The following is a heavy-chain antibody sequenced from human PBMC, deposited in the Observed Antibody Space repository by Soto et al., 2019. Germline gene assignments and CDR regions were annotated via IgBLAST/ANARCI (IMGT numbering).Heavy chain of an antibody. CDR2: ISGSGGST. CDR1: GFTFSTYA. CDR3: ARNPYSSGWFGPFDY. V-gene: IGHV3-23*01. D-gene: IGHD6-19*01. Sequence: EVQLLESGGVLVQPGGSLRLSCAASGFTFSTYAMSWVRQAPGKGLEWVSAISGSGGSTYYADSAKGRFTISRDNSKNTLYVQMNSLRAEDTAVYYCARNPYSSGWFGPFDYWGQGTLVTVSS. J-gene: IGHJ4*02.